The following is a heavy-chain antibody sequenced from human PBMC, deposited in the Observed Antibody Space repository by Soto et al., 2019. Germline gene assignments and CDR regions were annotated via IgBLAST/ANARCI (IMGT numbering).Heavy chain of an antibody. V-gene: IGHV5-51*01. CDR2: IYPVDSYT. D-gene: IGHD3-3*02. CDR3: ARLANIFGFAI. J-gene: IGHJ2*01. Sequence: PGGSRNVSTHGSLYIFTTYCIMCFLALHGKGLEWMGIIYPVDSYTRYSPSFQGQVTISADKSISTAYLQWSSLKASFASMYYCARLANIFGFAIWVRGTLVPFSS. CDR1: LYIFTTYC.